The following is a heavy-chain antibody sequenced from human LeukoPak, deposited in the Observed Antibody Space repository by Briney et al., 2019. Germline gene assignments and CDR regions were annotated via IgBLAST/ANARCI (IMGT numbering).Heavy chain of an antibody. D-gene: IGHD5-12*01. CDR2: INHSGST. CDR3: ARVSGWLRSYFDY. Sequence: PSETLSLTCAVYGGSFSGYYWSWIRQPPGKGLEWIGEINHSGSTNYNPSLKSRVTISVDTSKNQFSLKLSSVTAADTAVYYCARVSGWLRSYFDYWGQGTLVTVSS. CDR1: GGSFSGYY. V-gene: IGHV4-34*01. J-gene: IGHJ4*02.